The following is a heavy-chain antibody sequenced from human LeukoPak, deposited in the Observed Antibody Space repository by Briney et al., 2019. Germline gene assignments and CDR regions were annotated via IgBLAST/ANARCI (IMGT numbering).Heavy chain of an antibody. CDR1: GYTFTGYY. CDR3: ARSRIAARRGHWFDP. J-gene: IGHJ5*02. V-gene: IGHV1-2*02. D-gene: IGHD6-6*01. CDR2: INPNSGGT. Sequence: GASVKVSCKASGYTFTGYYMHWVRQAPGQGLEWMGWINPNSGGTNYAQKFQGRVTMTRDTSISTAYMELSRLRPDDTAAYYCARSRIAARRGHWFDPWGQGTLVTVSS.